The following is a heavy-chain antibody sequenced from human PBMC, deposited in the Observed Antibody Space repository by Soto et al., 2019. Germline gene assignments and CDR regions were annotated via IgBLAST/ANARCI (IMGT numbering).Heavy chain of an antibody. CDR1: GFTFSSYA. J-gene: IGHJ6*02. CDR2: ISYDGSNK. Sequence: QVQLVESGGGVVQPGRSLRLSCAASGFTFSSYAMHWVRQAPGKGLEWVAVISYDGSNKYYADSVKGRFTISRDNSKNTLYLQMNSLRAEDTAVYYCAREVDSGSYWPPGGMDVWGQGTTVTVSS. CDR3: AREVDSGSYWPPGGMDV. D-gene: IGHD1-26*01. V-gene: IGHV3-30-3*01.